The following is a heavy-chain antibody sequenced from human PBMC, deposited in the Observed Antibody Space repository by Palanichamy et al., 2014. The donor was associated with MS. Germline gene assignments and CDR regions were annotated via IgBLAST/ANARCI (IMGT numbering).Heavy chain of an antibody. CDR1: GGSISSSSYY. D-gene: IGHD2-15*01. Sequence: QLQLQESGPGLVKPSETLSLTCTVSGGSISSSSYYWGWIRQPPGKGLEWIGSIYYSGSTYYNPSLKSRVTISVDTSKNQFSLKLSSVTAADTAVNYCARGYCSGGSCYFDYWGQGTLVTVSS. CDR2: IYYSGST. CDR3: ARGYCSGGSCYFDY. V-gene: IGHV4-39*01. J-gene: IGHJ4*02.